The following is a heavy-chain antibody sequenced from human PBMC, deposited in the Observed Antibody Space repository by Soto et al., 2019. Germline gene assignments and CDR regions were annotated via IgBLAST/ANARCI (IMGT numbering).Heavy chain of an antibody. CDR1: GFTFSSYA. J-gene: IGHJ4*02. CDR3: ATDRGLRFGELSHLLVDY. D-gene: IGHD3-16*02. Sequence: EVQLLESGGGLVQPGGSLRLSCAASGFTFSSYAMSWVRQAPGKGLEWVSAISGSGGSTYYADSVKGRFTISRDNSKNTLYLQMNSLRAEDTAVYDCATDRGLRFGELSHLLVDYWGQGTLVTVSS. CDR2: ISGSGGST. V-gene: IGHV3-23*01.